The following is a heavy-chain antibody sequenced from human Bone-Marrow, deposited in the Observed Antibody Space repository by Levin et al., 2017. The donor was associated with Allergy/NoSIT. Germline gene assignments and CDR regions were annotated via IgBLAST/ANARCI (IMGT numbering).Heavy chain of an antibody. CDR1: GDSLTSHY. V-gene: IGHV4-59*11. D-gene: IGHD5-18*01. CDR3: TREVDTSMVPNWFGP. J-gene: IGHJ5*02. Sequence: SQTLSLTCTVSGDSLTSHYWSWIRQSPGKGLEWIGNFYYTGSTKYNPSLKSRVTISGDTSKRTFSLQVTSVTAADTAIYYCTREVDTSMVPNWFGPWGQGALVTVSS. CDR2: FYYTGST.